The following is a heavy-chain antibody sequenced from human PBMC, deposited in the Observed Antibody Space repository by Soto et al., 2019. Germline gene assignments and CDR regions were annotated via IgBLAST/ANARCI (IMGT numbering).Heavy chain of an antibody. CDR1: RFTFSTYE. CDR3: VRYCSTTLCNGVTIRWYYFDT. J-gene: IGHJ4*02. Sequence: GGSLRLSCAASRFTFSTYEMNWVRQAPGKGLEWVSYISTSGSTVYYADSVKGRFTISRDNTRNSLYLQMNSLRDEDTALYYCVRYCSTTLCNGVTIRWYYFDTWGQGTLVTVSS. D-gene: IGHD2-2*01. CDR2: ISTSGSTV. V-gene: IGHV3-48*03.